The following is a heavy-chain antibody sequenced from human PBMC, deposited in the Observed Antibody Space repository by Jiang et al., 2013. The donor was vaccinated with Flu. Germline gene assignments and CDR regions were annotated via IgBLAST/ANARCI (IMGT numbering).Heavy chain of an antibody. V-gene: IGHV1-46*04. CDR1: GYTFTGYE. Sequence: QSGAEVKKPGASVTVSCKASGYTFTGYEMHWMRQAPGQGLQWMGLINPRGGSTNYAQKLQGRVTMTRDTSTNTVYMEVNSLRSEDTAVYYCARVASCGGDCYFFDYWGQGTLVAVSS. CDR3: ARVASCGGDCYFFDY. D-gene: IGHD2-21*02. J-gene: IGHJ4*02. CDR2: INPRGGST.